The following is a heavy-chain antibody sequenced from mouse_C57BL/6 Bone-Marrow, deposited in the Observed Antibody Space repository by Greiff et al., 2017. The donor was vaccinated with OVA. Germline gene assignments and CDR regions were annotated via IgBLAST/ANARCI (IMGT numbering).Heavy chain of an antibody. CDR2: IYPRSGNT. Sequence: LVESGAELARPGASVKLSCKASGYTFTSYGISWVKQRTGQGLEWIGEIYPRSGNTYYNEKFKGKATLTADKSSSTAYMELRSLTSEDSAVYFCGYYYGSRTWFAYWGQGTLVTVSA. CDR3: GYYYGSRTWFAY. D-gene: IGHD1-1*01. J-gene: IGHJ3*01. V-gene: IGHV1-81*01. CDR1: GYTFTSYG.